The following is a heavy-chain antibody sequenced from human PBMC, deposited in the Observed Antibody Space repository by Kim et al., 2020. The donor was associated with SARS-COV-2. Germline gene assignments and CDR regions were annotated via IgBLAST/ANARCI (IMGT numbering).Heavy chain of an antibody. V-gene: IGHV4-39*07. J-gene: IGHJ5*02. CDR1: GGSISSSSYY. CDR3: ARDMGIRWELLGWFDP. Sequence: SETLSLTCTVSGGSISSSSYYWGWIRQPPGKGLEWIGSIYYSGSTYYNPSLKSRVTISVDTSKNQFSLKLSSVTAADTAVYYCARDMGIRWELLGWFDPWGQGTLVTVSS. D-gene: IGHD1-26*01. CDR2: IYYSGST.